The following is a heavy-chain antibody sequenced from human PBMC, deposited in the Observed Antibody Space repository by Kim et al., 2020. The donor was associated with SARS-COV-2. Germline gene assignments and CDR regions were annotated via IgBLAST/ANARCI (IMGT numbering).Heavy chain of an antibody. CDR2: INSDGSST. CDR1: GFTFSSYW. J-gene: IGHJ4*02. V-gene: IGHV3-74*01. D-gene: IGHD2-21*02. CDR3: ARGPPEGGGDWSGVLPDY. Sequence: GGSLRLSCAASGFTFSSYWMHWVRQAPGKGLVWVSRINSDGSSTSYADSVKGRFTISRDNAKNTLYLQMNSLRAEDTAVYYCARGPPEGGGDWSGVLPDYWGQGTLVTVSS.